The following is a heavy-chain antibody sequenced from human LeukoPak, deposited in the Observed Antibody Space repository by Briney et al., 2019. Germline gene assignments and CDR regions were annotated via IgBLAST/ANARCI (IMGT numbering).Heavy chain of an antibody. CDR2: INPNSGGT. CDR1: GYTFTGFY. Sequence: ASVKVSCKASGYTFTGFYIHWVRQAPGQGLEWMGWINPNSGGTSYAQKFQGRVTMTRDTSISTAYMEVNRLTSDDTAVYYCARDPGGDYMDVWGRGTTVTVSS. D-gene: IGHD1-14*01. J-gene: IGHJ6*03. V-gene: IGHV1-2*02. CDR3: ARDPGGDYMDV.